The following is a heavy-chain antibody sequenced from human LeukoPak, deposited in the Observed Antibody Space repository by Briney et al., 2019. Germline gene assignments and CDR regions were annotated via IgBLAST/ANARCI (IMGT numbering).Heavy chain of an antibody. V-gene: IGHV5-51*01. CDR1: GYSFTSYW. D-gene: IGHD2-2*01. Sequence: GESLKISCKGSGYSFTSYWIGWVRQMPGKGLEWMGIIYPGDSDTRYSPSFQGQVTISADKSISTAYLQWSSLKASDTAMYYRARRDCSSTSCYVGETFDIWGQGTMVTVSS. J-gene: IGHJ3*02. CDR3: ARRDCSSTSCYVGETFDI. CDR2: IYPGDSDT.